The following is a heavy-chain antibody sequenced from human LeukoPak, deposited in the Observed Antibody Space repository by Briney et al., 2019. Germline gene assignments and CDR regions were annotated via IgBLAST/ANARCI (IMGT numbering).Heavy chain of an antibody. CDR2: VYHSGST. CDR1: DYSISSGNY. D-gene: IGHD3-22*01. V-gene: IGHV4-38-2*01. CDR3: ARNDSSGYFDY. J-gene: IGHJ4*02. Sequence: SETLSLTCAVSDYSISSGNYWGWIRQPPGKGLEWIGSVYHSGSTHYSPSLKSRVTIAVDTSKNQFSLKLNSVTAADTAVYYCARNDSSGYFDYWGQGTLVTVSS.